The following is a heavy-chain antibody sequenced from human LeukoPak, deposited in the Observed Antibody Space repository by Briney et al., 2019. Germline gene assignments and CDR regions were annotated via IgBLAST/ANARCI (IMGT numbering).Heavy chain of an antibody. Sequence: GGSLRLSCAASGFTFSSYGMHWVRQAPGKGLEWVAFIRYDGSNKYYADSVKGRFTISRDNSKNALYLQMNSLRAEDTAVYYCAKRDYYYDSSGYSASDAFDIWGQGTMVTVSS. CDR3: AKRDYYYDSSGYSASDAFDI. CDR2: IRYDGSNK. V-gene: IGHV3-30*02. D-gene: IGHD3-22*01. CDR1: GFTFSSYG. J-gene: IGHJ3*02.